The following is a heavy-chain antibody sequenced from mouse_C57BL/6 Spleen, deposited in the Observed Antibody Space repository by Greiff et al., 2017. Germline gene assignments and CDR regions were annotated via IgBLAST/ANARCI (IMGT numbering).Heavy chain of an antibody. D-gene: IGHD2-3*01. Sequence: QVQLQQPGAVLVMPGASVKLSCKASGYTFTSYWMHWVKQRPGQGLEWIGEIDPSDSYTNYNQKFKGKSTLTVDKSSSTAYMQLSSLTSEDSAVYYCARDGKDAMDYWGQGTSVTVSS. J-gene: IGHJ4*01. CDR3: ARDGKDAMDY. CDR1: GYTFTSYW. CDR2: IDPSDSYT. V-gene: IGHV1-69*01.